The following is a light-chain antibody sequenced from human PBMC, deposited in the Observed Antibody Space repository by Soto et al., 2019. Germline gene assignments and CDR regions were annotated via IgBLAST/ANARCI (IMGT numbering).Light chain of an antibody. V-gene: IGLV2-18*02. CDR3: NSYTTSSTYV. Sequence: QYALTQPPSVSGSPGQSVTISCTGTSSDVGKYNRFSWYQQPPGTAHKLMIYEVNNRPSGVPVRFSGSKSGNTASLTISGLQAEDEADYYCNSYTTSSTYVFGTGTKVTVL. J-gene: IGLJ1*01. CDR2: EVN. CDR1: SSDVGKYNR.